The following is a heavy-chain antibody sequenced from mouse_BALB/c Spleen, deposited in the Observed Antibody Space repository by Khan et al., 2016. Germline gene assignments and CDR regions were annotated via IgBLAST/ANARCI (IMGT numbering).Heavy chain of an antibody. J-gene: IGHJ2*01. CDR2: ISYSGST. CDR1: GYSITSAYA. V-gene: IGHV3-2*02. Sequence: EVQLQESGPGLVKPSQSLSLTCTVTGYSITSAYAWNWIRQFPGNKLEWMGYISYSGSTSYNPSLKSRISITRDTSKNQFFLQLNSVTTEDTATYYCARENGNYYFDYWGQGTTLTVSS. D-gene: IGHD2-1*01. CDR3: ARENGNYYFDY.